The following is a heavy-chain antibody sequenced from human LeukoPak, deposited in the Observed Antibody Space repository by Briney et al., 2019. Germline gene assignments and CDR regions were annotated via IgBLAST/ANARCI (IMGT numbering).Heavy chain of an antibody. V-gene: IGHV4-30-4*01. CDR1: GGSISSGDYY. CDR2: IYYSGST. D-gene: IGHD3-22*01. CDR3: ARTYYYDSSGYSSASYGMDV. J-gene: IGHJ6*02. Sequence: PSETLSLTCTVSGGSISSGDYYWSWIRQPPGKGLEWIGYIYYSGSTYYNPSLKSRVTISVDTSKNQFSLKLSSVTAADTAVYYCARTYYYDSSGYSSASYGMDVWGQGTTVTVSS.